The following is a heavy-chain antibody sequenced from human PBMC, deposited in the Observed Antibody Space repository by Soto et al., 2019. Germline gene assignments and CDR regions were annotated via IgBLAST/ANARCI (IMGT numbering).Heavy chain of an antibody. D-gene: IGHD5-12*01. CDR1: GYTFTNYE. V-gene: IGHV1-8*01. CDR3: ARGVALDY. Sequence: QVQLVQSGAEVKEPGASVKVSCKASGYTFTNYEINWVRQAPGQGLEWMASMNPSTGDTGYDKRFKGRLTMTRDRSINTAYMELSSLRSDDRAVYYCARGVALDYWGQGTLVTVS. J-gene: IGHJ4*02. CDR2: MNPSTGDT.